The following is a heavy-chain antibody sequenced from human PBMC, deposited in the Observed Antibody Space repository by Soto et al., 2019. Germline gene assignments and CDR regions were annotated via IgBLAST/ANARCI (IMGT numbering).Heavy chain of an antibody. J-gene: IGHJ3*02. CDR1: GFTFSSYS. CDR2: ISSSSSTI. Sequence: GSLRLSCAASGFTFSSYSMNWVRQAPGKGQEWVSYISSSSSTIYYADSVEGRFTISRDNAKNSLYLQMNSLRDEDTAVYYCARDRDIVVVVAATSGDDAFDIWGQGTMVTVSS. D-gene: IGHD2-15*01. V-gene: IGHV3-48*02. CDR3: ARDRDIVVVVAATSGDDAFDI.